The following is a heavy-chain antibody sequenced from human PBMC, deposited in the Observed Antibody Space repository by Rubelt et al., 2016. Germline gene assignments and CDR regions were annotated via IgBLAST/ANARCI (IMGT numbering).Heavy chain of an antibody. J-gene: IGHJ4*02. V-gene: IGHV3-66*01. Sequence: PGKGLEWVSVIYSGGSTYYADSVKGRFTISRDNSKNTLYLQMNSLRAEDTAVYYCARGTLIVGATDDPFDYWGQGTLVTVSS. CDR2: IYSGGST. D-gene: IGHD1-26*01. CDR3: ARGTLIVGATDDPFDY.